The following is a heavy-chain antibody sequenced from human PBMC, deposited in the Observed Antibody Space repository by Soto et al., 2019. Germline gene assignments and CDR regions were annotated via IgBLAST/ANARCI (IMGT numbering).Heavy chain of an antibody. D-gene: IGHD6-6*01. CDR1: GGSFSGYY. CDR3: AVVGEQLVIDY. V-gene: IGHV4-34*01. CDR2: INHSGST. Sequence: SETLSLTCAVYGGSFSGYYWSWIRQPPGKGLEWIGEINHSGSTNYNPSLKSRVTISVDTSKNQFSLKLSSVTAADTAVYYCAVVGEQLVIDYWGQGTLVTVSS. J-gene: IGHJ4*02.